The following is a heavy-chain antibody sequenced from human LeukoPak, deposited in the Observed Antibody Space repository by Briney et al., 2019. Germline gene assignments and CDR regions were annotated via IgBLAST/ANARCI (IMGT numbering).Heavy chain of an antibody. CDR2: IYYSGST. CDR1: CSSISSYY. D-gene: IGHD5-24*01. Sequence: SETLSLTCTVSCSSISSYYWSWIRQPPGKGLEWIGYIYYSGSTNYNPSLKSRVTISVDTSKNQFSLKLSSVTAADTAVYYCARDLGYNYDYWGQGTLVTVSS. J-gene: IGHJ4*02. V-gene: IGHV4-59*01. CDR3: ARDLGYNYDY.